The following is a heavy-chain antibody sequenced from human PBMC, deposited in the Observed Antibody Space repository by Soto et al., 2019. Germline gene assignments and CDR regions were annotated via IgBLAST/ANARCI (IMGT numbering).Heavy chain of an antibody. D-gene: IGHD3-22*01. V-gene: IGHV4-31*03. CDR3: AREYYYDSSKAFDI. J-gene: IGHJ3*02. CDR2: IYDSENT. Sequence: PSETLSLTCTVSGGSISSGGYYWSWIRQHPGKGLEWIGYIYDSENTDYNPSLKSRATIKVDTSKNQFSLKLSSVTAADTAVYYWAREYYYDSSKAFDIWGQGTMVTVSS. CDR1: GGSISSGGYY.